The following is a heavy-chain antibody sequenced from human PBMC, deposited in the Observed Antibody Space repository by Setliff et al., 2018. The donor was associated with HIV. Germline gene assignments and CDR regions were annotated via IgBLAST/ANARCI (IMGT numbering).Heavy chain of an antibody. D-gene: IGHD2-2*01. V-gene: IGHV4-61*10. CDR1: GGSISSDTYH. Sequence: PSETLSLTCTVSGGSISSDTYHYSWIRQPAGKGLEWTGNIYHNGFANYNPSLKSRLTISVDTSKNQVSLTLSSVTPADTAVYYCARHICGTTACYAVDVWGPGTMVTVSS. CDR3: ARHICGTTACYAVDV. CDR2: IYHNGFA. J-gene: IGHJ3*01.